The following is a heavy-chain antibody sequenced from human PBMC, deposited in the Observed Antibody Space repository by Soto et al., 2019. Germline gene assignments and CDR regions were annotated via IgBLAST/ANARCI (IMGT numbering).Heavy chain of an antibody. CDR1: GDSISSGGFY. V-gene: IGHV4-31*03. CDR2: IQYRGIT. J-gene: IGHJ6*03. Sequence: SETLSLTCTVSGDSISSGGFYWSWIRQFPGKGLEWIGFIQYRGITDYNQSLKSRAIMSVDTSRNQFSLKLSSVTVADTAVYYCARVSVVVAATPPYYMDVWGKGTTVTVSS. D-gene: IGHD2-15*01. CDR3: ARVSVVVAATPPYYMDV.